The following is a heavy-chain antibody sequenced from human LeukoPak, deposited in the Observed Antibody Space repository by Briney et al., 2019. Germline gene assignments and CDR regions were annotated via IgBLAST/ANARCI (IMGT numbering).Heavy chain of an antibody. Sequence: AGGSLRLSCAASGFAFSSYGMHWVRHAPGKGLEWVSGINWNGGSTGYADSVKGRFTISRDNAKNSLYLQMNSLRAEDTALYYCARDVDLYSYGYSGAFDIWGQGTMVTVSS. J-gene: IGHJ3*02. V-gene: IGHV3-20*04. CDR1: GFAFSSYG. CDR2: INWNGGST. CDR3: ARDVDLYSYGYSGAFDI. D-gene: IGHD5-18*01.